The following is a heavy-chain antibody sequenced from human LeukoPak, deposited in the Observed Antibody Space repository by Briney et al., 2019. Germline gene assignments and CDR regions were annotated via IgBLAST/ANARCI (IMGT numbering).Heavy chain of an antibody. CDR2: VYSNGDT. J-gene: IGHJ4*02. D-gene: IGHD6-13*01. Sequence: SQTLSLTCSVSGGSIRSGSYYWSWIRQPAGKGLEWIGRVYSNGDTRYNPSLKSRVTMSVDTSKNPLSLNLGPVTAADTAVYYCARAAGAAGGQYFDYWGQGTLVTVSS. CDR1: GGSIRSGSYY. CDR3: ARAAGAAGGQYFDY. V-gene: IGHV4-61*02.